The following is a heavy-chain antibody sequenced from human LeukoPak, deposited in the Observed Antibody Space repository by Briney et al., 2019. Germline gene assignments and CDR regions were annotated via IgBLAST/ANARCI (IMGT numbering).Heavy chain of an antibody. Sequence: SETLSLTCAVYGGSLSGYYWSWIRQPPGKGLEWIGEIDHRGNTNYNPSLKSRVTISVDTSNNQLSLRLISVTAADTAVYYCARKVHGSGSYVWSRSRWFDPWGQGTLVTVSS. J-gene: IGHJ5*02. CDR3: ARKVHGSGSYVWSRSRWFDP. D-gene: IGHD3-10*01. V-gene: IGHV4-34*01. CDR1: GGSLSGYY. CDR2: IDHRGNT.